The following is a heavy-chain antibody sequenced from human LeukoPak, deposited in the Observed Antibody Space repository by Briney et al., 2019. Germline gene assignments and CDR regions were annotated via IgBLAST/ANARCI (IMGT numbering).Heavy chain of an antibody. J-gene: IGHJ4*02. V-gene: IGHV3-53*01. CDR2: IYSGGST. Sequence: PGGSLRLSCAASGFTVSSNYMSWVRQAPGKGLEWVSVIYSGGSTYYADSVKGRFTISRDNSKNTLYLQMNSLRAEDTAVYYCARDRSYGLGATFDYWGQGTLVTVSS. D-gene: IGHD1-26*01. CDR3: ARDRSYGLGATFDY. CDR1: GFTVSSNY.